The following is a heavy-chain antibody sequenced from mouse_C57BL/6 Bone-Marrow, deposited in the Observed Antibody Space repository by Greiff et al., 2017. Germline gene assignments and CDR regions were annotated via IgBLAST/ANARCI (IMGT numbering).Heavy chain of an antibody. V-gene: IGHV1-59*01. J-gene: IGHJ1*03. CDR3: AGTVVAHWYFDV. Sequence: VQLQQPGAELVRPGTSVKLSCKASGYTFTSYWMHWVKQRPGQGLEWIGVIDPSDSYTNYNQKFKGKATLTVDTCSSTAYMQLSSLTSEDSAVYYCAGTVVAHWYFDVWGTGTTVTVSS. CDR1: GYTFTSYW. CDR2: IDPSDSYT. D-gene: IGHD1-1*01.